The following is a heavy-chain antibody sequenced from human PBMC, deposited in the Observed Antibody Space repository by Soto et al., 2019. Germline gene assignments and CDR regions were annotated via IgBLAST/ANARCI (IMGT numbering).Heavy chain of an antibody. D-gene: IGHD1-7*01. V-gene: IGHV5-10-1*01. Sequence: PGESLRISWKGSGYRFTTYWISWVRQLPGKGLEWMGRIDPSDSYTNYSPSFQGHVTISGDKSISTAYLQWSSLKASDTATYYCARHGNLELGDWFDPWGQGTLVTVSS. CDR1: GYRFTTYW. CDR2: IDPSDSYT. J-gene: IGHJ5*02. CDR3: ARHGNLELGDWFDP.